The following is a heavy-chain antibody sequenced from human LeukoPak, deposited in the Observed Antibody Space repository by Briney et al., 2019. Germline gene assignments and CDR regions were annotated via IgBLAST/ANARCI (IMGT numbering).Heavy chain of an antibody. D-gene: IGHD3-22*01. CDR2: ISGSNGNT. V-gene: IGHV1-18*01. Sequence: ASVKVSCKASSYTFTRYGISWVRQAPGQGLEWMGWISGSNGNTNYAQKFQGRVSMTADTSTSTAYMELRSLRSDDTAVYYCARSPWRYYDSSGYPFDYWGQGTLVTVSS. J-gene: IGHJ4*02. CDR1: SYTFTRYG. CDR3: ARSPWRYYDSSGYPFDY.